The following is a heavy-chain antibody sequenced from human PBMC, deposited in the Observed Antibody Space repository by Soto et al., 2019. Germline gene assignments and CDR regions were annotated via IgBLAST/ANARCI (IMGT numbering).Heavy chain of an antibody. J-gene: IGHJ6*02. Sequence: ESGGGVVQPGRSLRLSCAASGFTFSSYAMHWVRQAPGKGLEWVAVISYDGSNKYYADSVKGRFTISRDNSKNTLYLQMNSLRAEDTAVYYCARDRYSGSYYYYYYGMDVWGQGTTVTVSS. D-gene: IGHD1-26*01. CDR3: ARDRYSGSYYYYYYGMDV. V-gene: IGHV3-30-3*01. CDR1: GFTFSSYA. CDR2: ISYDGSNK.